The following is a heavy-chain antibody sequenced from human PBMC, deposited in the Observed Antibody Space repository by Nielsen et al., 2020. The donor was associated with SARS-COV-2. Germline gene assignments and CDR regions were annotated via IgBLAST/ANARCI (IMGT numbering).Heavy chain of an antibody. Sequence: GESLKISCAASGFTFNIYAMAWVRRAPGRGLQWVTGVSSSGGSTYYTDSVKGRFSISRDNSKNTLYLEMHRLRVDDTGVYYCAKDLLEQWLVRYFDYWGQGTLVTVSS. CDR2: VSSSGGST. V-gene: IGHV3-23*01. CDR1: GFTFNIYA. J-gene: IGHJ4*02. CDR3: AKDLLEQWLVRYFDY. D-gene: IGHD6-19*01.